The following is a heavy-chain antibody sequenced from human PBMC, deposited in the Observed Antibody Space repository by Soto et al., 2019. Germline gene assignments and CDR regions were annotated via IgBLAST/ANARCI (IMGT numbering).Heavy chain of an antibody. J-gene: IGHJ6*02. V-gene: IGHV4-34*01. CDR1: GGSSSGYY. CDR2: INHSGTI. CDR3: ARADRTLVTSYSLDV. Sequence: PSATLSRTCAVYGGSSSGYYWTWIRQPPGKGLEWIGEINHSGTINFNPSLKSRLTISLDTSKKHFSLKLSSVTDADTAAYYCARADRTLVTSYSLDVWGQGTTVTVSS. D-gene: IGHD2-21*02.